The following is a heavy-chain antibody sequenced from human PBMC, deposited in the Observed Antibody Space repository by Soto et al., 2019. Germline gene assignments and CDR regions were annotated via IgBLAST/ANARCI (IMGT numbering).Heavy chain of an antibody. D-gene: IGHD6-13*01. J-gene: IGHJ4*02. CDR3: AREARGKSKGIEAEGHIYY. CDR1: GYTFTSYY. Sequence: GASVKVSCKASGYTFTSYYMHWVRQAPGQGLEWMGIINPSGGSTSYAQKFQGRVTMTRDTSTSTVYMELSSLRSEDTAVYYCAREARGKSKGIEAEGHIYYWGQGTLVTVSS. CDR2: INPSGGST. V-gene: IGHV1-46*01.